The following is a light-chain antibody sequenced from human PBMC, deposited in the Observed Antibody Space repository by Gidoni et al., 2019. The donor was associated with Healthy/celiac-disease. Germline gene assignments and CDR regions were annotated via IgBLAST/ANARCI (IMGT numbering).Light chain of an antibody. V-gene: IGLV2-14*01. CDR2: DVS. CDR3: SSYTTSSTLEGV. Sequence: QSALTQPASVSGSPGQTITISCPGTSSDVGGYNYVSWYQQYPGRAPKLMIYDVSHRPSGVSNRFSGSKSGNTASLTISGLQAEDEADYYCSSYTTSSTLEGVFGGGTRLTVL. J-gene: IGLJ3*02. CDR1: SSDVGGYNY.